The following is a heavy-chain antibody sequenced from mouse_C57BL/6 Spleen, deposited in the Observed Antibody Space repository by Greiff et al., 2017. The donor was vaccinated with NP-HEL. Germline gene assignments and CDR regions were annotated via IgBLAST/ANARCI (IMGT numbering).Heavy chain of an antibody. CDR3: TRETTVAFDY. CDR1: GYTFTDYE. Sequence: QVQLQQSGAELVRPGASVTLSCKASGYTFTDYEMHWVKQTPVHGLEWIGAIDPETGGTAYNQKFKGKAILTADKSSSTAFMELRSLTSEDSAVYYCTRETTVAFDYWGQGTTLTVSS. D-gene: IGHD1-1*01. V-gene: IGHV1-15*01. J-gene: IGHJ2*01. CDR2: IDPETGGT.